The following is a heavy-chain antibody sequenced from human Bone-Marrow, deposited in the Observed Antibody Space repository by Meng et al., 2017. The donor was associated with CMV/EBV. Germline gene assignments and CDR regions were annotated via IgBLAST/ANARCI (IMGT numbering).Heavy chain of an antibody. Sequence: GESLKISCAASGFTFSDYYMAWICQAPGKGLEWVSYISSSGSTIYYADSVKGRFTISRDNANNSLYLQMNSLRAEDTALYYCAKTRTPSIAAVDWVVDYWGQGTLVTVSS. CDR1: GFTFSDYY. D-gene: IGHD6-13*01. V-gene: IGHV3-11*01. CDR3: AKTRTPSIAAVDWVVDY. J-gene: IGHJ4*02. CDR2: ISSSGSTI.